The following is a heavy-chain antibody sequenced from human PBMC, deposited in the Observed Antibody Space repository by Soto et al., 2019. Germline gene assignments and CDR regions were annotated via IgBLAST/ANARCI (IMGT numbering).Heavy chain of an antibody. CDR3: ARDPLMAGNGAYFDY. V-gene: IGHV1-3*01. CDR2: INAGNGST. J-gene: IGHJ4*02. CDR1: GYTFTSYA. D-gene: IGHD2-8*01. Sequence: GASVKVSCKASGYTFTSYAMHWVRQAPGQRLEWMGWINAGNGSTSYAQRFQGRVTMTRDTSTSTVYMELSSLRSEDTAVYYCARDPLMAGNGAYFDYWGQGTPVTVSS.